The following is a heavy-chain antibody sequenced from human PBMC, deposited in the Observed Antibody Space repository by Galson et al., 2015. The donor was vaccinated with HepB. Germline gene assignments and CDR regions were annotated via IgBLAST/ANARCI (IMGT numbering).Heavy chain of an antibody. CDR2: ISYDGSNK. D-gene: IGHD5-18*01. Sequence: SLRLSCAASGFTVSSNYMSWVRQAPGKGLEWVAVISYDGSNKYYADSVKGRFTISRDNSKNTLYLQMNSLRAEDTAVYYCAKGRGYSYGPYDYWGQGTLVTVSS. CDR1: GFTVSSNY. V-gene: IGHV3-30*18. CDR3: AKGRGYSYGPYDY. J-gene: IGHJ4*02.